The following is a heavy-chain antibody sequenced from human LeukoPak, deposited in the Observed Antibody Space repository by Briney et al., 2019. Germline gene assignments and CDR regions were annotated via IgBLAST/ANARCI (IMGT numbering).Heavy chain of an antibody. CDR2: ISAYNGNT. Sequence: ASVKVSCKASGYTFTSYGISWVRRAPGQGLEWMGWISAYNGNTNYAQKLQGRATMTTDTSTSTAYLELRTLRSDDTAVYYCARAVLLWFGVNWFDPWGQGTLVTVSS. CDR3: ARAVLLWFGVNWFDP. J-gene: IGHJ5*02. V-gene: IGHV1-18*01. D-gene: IGHD3-10*01. CDR1: GYTFTSYG.